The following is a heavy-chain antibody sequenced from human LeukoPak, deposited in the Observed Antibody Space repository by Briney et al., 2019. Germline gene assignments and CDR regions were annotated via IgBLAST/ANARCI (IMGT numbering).Heavy chain of an antibody. CDR1: GFTFSSYS. D-gene: IGHD2-15*01. J-gene: IGHJ5*02. V-gene: IGHV3-21*01. CDR2: ISSSSSYI. CDR3: GSRGARRGNWFDP. Sequence: PGGSLRLSCAASGFTFSSYSMNWVRQAPGKGLEWVSSISSSSSYIYYADSVKGRFTISRDNAKNSLYLQMNSLRAEDTAVYYCGSRGARRGNWFDPWGQGTLVTVSS.